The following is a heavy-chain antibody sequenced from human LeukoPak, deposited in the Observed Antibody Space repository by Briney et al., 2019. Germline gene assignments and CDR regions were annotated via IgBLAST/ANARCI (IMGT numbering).Heavy chain of an antibody. Sequence: ASVKVSCKASGYTFTSYGISWVRQAPGQGREWMGWISAYNGNTNYAQKLQGRVTMTTDTSTSTAYIELRSLRSDDPAVYYCARDAYSSRPTTNAFDIWGQGTMVTVSS. CDR2: ISAYNGNT. D-gene: IGHD6-13*01. CDR1: GYTFTSYG. V-gene: IGHV1-18*01. CDR3: ARDAYSSRPTTNAFDI. J-gene: IGHJ3*02.